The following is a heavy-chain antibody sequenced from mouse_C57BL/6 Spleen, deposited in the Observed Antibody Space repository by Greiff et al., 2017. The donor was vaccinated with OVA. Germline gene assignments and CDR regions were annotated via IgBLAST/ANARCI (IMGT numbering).Heavy chain of an antibody. J-gene: IGHJ1*03. CDR2: IDPEDGET. Sequence: EVQLQQSGAELVKPGASVKLSCTASGFDIQDYYMHWVKQRTEQGLEWIGRIDPEDGETKYAPKFQGKATITADTSSNTAYLQLSSLTSDDTAVYYGAYYYGSSYWYFDVWGTGTTVTVSS. D-gene: IGHD1-1*01. V-gene: IGHV14-2*01. CDR3: AYYYGSSYWYFDV. CDR1: GFDIQDYY.